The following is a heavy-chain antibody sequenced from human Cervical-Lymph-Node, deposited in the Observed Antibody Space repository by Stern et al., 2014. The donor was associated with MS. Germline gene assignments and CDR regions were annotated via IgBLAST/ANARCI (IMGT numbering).Heavy chain of an antibody. CDR2: ISWKSGSI. Sequence: EVQLLESGGGLEQPGRSLRVSCAISGFTFADHGMHWVRQAPGKGLEWVSRISWKSGSIGYADSVKGRFTISRDNAKNSLYLQMNSLRVEDTAFYYCVKDRGYSGGHFNYFDYWGQGTLVTVSS. J-gene: IGHJ4*02. D-gene: IGHD5-12*01. V-gene: IGHV3-9*01. CDR1: GFTFADHG. CDR3: VKDRGYSGGHFNYFDY.